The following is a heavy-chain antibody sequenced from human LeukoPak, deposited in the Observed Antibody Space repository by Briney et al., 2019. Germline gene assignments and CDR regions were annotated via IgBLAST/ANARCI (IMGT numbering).Heavy chain of an antibody. CDR1: GFTFSSYA. Sequence: PGGSLRLSCAASGFTFSSYAMSWVRQAPGKGLEWGSVITNSGRSTYYPESVKGRFTISRDNSKSTLWLQMNSLRAEDTALYYCAKHDYGDFTPSPYPIWGQGTLVTVSS. D-gene: IGHD4-17*01. V-gene: IGHV3-23*01. CDR3: AKHDYGDFTPSPYPI. CDR2: ITNSGRST. J-gene: IGHJ4*02.